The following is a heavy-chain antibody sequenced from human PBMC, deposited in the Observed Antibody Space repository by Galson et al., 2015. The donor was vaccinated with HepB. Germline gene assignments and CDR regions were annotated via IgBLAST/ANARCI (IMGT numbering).Heavy chain of an antibody. J-gene: IGHJ2*01. Sequence: SVKVSCKASGYTFTSYAMNWVRQAPGQGLEWMGWINTNTGNPTYAQGFTGRFVFSLDTSVSTAYLQISSLKAEDTAVYYCARGVVPPVPHMAVTTWYFDLWGRGTLVTVSS. CDR3: ARGVVPPVPHMAVTTWYFDL. D-gene: IGHD4-17*01. CDR1: GYTFTSYA. CDR2: INTNTGNP. V-gene: IGHV7-4-1*02.